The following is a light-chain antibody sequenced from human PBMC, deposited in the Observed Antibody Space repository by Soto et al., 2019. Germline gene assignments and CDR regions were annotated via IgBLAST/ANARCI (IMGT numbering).Light chain of an antibody. Sequence: DFQMTQSPSTLSASVGDKVTMTCRASQSIGCWLAWYQQKPGKAPKVLIDDASSLESGVPSRFSGSGSGTEFTLTISSLQRDDCATYYCQMYNSYFGQGTRLEIK. V-gene: IGKV1-5*01. CDR1: QSIGCW. CDR3: QMYNSY. J-gene: IGKJ5*01. CDR2: DAS.